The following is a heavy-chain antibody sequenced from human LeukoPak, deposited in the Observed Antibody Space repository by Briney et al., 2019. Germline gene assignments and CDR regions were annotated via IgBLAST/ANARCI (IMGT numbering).Heavy chain of an antibody. CDR2: IYYSGST. V-gene: IGHV4-59*01. CDR1: GGSISSYY. Sequence: SETLSLTCSVSGGSISSYYWSWIRQPAGKGLEWIGYIYYSGSTNYNPSLKSRVTISVDTSKNQFSLKLSSVTAADTAVYYCARDSRLNCSGGSCYSWYFDLWGRGTLVTVSS. CDR3: ARDSRLNCSGGSCYSWYFDL. D-gene: IGHD2-15*01. J-gene: IGHJ2*01.